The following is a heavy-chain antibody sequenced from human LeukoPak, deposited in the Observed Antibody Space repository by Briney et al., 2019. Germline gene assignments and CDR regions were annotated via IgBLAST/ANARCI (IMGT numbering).Heavy chain of an antibody. CDR3: ARGANWGSPDY. CDR1: GGSISSGDYY. Sequence: SETLSLTCTVSGGSISSGDYYWSWIRQPPGKGLEWIGFIYYSGSTYYNPSLKSRLSISVDTSKNQFSLKLSSVTAADTAVYYCARGANWGSPDYWGQGTLVTVSS. CDR2: IYYSGST. J-gene: IGHJ4*02. V-gene: IGHV4-30-4*02. D-gene: IGHD7-27*01.